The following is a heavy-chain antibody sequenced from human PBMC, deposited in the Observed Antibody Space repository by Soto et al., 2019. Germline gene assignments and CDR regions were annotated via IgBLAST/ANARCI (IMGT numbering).Heavy chain of an antibody. Sequence: EVQLLESGGGLVQPGGSLRLSCAASGFTFSSYAMSWVRQAPGKGLEWVSAISGSGGNTYYADSVKGRFTISRDNSKNTLYLQMNSLRAEDTAVYYCAKGLTGAPYYGMDVWGQGTTVTVSS. V-gene: IGHV3-23*01. D-gene: IGHD7-27*01. CDR1: GFTFSSYA. CDR2: ISGSGGNT. CDR3: AKGLTGAPYYGMDV. J-gene: IGHJ6*02.